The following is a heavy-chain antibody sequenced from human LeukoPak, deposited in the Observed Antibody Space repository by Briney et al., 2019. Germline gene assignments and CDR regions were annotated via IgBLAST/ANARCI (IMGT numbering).Heavy chain of an antibody. Sequence: SETLSLTCTVSGGSVSSGSYCWSWIRQPPGKGLEWIGYIYYSGSTNYNPSLKSRVTISVDTSKNQFSLKLSSVTAADTAVYYCARGKGAYVWGSYRYHNWFDPWGQGTLVTVSS. J-gene: IGHJ5*02. D-gene: IGHD3-16*02. CDR2: IYYSGST. CDR3: ARGKGAYVWGSYRYHNWFDP. CDR1: GGSVSSGSYC. V-gene: IGHV4-61*01.